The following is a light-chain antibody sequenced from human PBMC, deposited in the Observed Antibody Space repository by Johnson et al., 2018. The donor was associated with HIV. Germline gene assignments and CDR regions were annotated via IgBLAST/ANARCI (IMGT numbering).Light chain of an antibody. V-gene: IGLV1-51*01. J-gene: IGLJ1*01. CDR1: SSNIGNNY. CDR3: GTWDSSLSAYV. CDR2: DNN. Sequence: HSVLTQPPSVSAAPGQKVTISCSGSSSNIGNNYVSWYQQLPGTAPKLLIYDNNKRPSGIPDRFSGSKSGTSATLGITGLQTGDEADYYCGTWDSSLSAYVFGTWTKVTVL.